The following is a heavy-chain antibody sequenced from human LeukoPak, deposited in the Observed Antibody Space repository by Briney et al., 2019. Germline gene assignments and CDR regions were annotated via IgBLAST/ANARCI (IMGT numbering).Heavy chain of an antibody. Sequence: SQTLSLTCAISGDSFSSTTAAWNWIRQSPSRGLEWLGRTYYRSKWFNEYALSVKSRIIINPDTSKNQFSLRLTSVTPEDTAVYYCASGTATAGLYYWGRGALVTVSS. J-gene: IGHJ4*02. CDR2: TYYRSKWFN. CDR1: GDSFSSTTAA. CDR3: ASGTATAGLYY. D-gene: IGHD6-13*01. V-gene: IGHV6-1*01.